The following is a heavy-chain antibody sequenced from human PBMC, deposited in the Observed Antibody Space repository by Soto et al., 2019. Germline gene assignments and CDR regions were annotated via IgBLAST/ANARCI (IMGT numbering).Heavy chain of an antibody. CDR3: ARVDTAMVTTPYFDY. J-gene: IGHJ4*02. CDR2: INPSGGST. CDR1: GYTFTSYD. V-gene: IGHV1-46*03. D-gene: IGHD5-18*01. Sequence: ASVKVSCKASGYTFTSYDMHCVRQAPGQGLEWMGIINPSGGSTSYAQKFQGRVTMTRDTSTSTVYMELSSLRSEDTAVYYCARVDTAMVTTPYFDYWGQGTLVTVSS.